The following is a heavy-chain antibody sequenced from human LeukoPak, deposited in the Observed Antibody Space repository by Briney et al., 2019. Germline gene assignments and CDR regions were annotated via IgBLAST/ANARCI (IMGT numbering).Heavy chain of an antibody. CDR3: ARVLRYCSGGNCYSGGLGYMDV. Sequence: SGGSLRLSCAASGFTFSDYNMRWIRQAPGKGLEWVSSISRSGSTKYYADSVKGRFTISRDNAKNSLFLQMNSLRAEDTAVHYCARVLRYCSGGNCYSGGLGYMDVWGKGTTVTISS. CDR2: ISRSGSTK. V-gene: IGHV3-11*01. D-gene: IGHD2-15*01. CDR1: GFTFSDYN. J-gene: IGHJ6*03.